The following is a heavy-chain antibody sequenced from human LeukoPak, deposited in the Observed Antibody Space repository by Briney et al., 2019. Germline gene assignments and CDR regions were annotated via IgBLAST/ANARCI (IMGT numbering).Heavy chain of an antibody. V-gene: IGHV4-59*01. CDR2: IYYSGST. J-gene: IGHJ4*02. D-gene: IGHD3-9*01. CDR3: ARAPGGYDILTGYQSPYLFDY. CDR1: GGSISSYY. Sequence: PSETLSLTCTVSGGSISSYYWSWIRQPPGKGLEWIGYIYYSGSTNYNPSLKSRVTISVDTSKNQFSLKLSSVTAAETAVYYCARAPGGYDILTGYQSPYLFDYWGQGTLVTVSS.